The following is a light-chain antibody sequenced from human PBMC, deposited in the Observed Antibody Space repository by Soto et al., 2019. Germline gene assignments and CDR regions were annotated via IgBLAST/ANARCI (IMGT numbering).Light chain of an antibody. Sequence: QSVLTQPASVSGSPRQSITISCTGTSSDIGAYHYVSWYQQYPGKGPKLMIYDVSNRPSGVSGRFSGSKSGNTASLSISGLQAEDEADYYCSSYTSSRTLFGGGTKLTVL. V-gene: IGLV2-14*03. CDR1: SSDIGAYHY. CDR3: SSYTSSRTL. J-gene: IGLJ2*01. CDR2: DVS.